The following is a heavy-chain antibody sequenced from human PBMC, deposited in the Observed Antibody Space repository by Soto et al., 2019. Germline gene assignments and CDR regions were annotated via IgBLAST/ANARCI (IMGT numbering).Heavy chain of an antibody. V-gene: IGHV1-3*01. D-gene: IGHD2-2*01. CDR3: ARDHCSSARCYEGGMDV. J-gene: IGHJ6*03. CDR2: LNAGNGNT. Sequence: QVQLVQSGAEVKKPGASVKVSCKASGYSFTSYVMHWVRQAPGQRLEWMGWLNAGNGNTKFSQRFQGRVTLTRDTSASTAYMELSLLRSEDTAVYYCARDHCSSARCYEGGMDVWGKGTTVTVSS. CDR1: GYSFTSYV.